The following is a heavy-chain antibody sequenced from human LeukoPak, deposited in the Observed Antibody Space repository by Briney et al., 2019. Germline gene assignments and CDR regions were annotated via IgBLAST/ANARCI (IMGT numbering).Heavy chain of an antibody. V-gene: IGHV3-23*01. Sequence: PGGSLRLSCAASGFTFSRYGMSWVRQAPGKGLEWVSAISGGGGSTYYADSVKGRFTISRDNSKNTLYLQMNRLRAEDTAVYYCAKDLGSSGWYLSPPFDYWGQGTLVTVSS. CDR2: ISGGGGST. J-gene: IGHJ4*02. CDR1: GFTFSRYG. CDR3: AKDLGSSGWYLSPPFDY. D-gene: IGHD6-19*01.